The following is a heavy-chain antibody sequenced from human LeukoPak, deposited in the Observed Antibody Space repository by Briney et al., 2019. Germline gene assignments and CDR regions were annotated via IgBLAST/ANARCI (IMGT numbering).Heavy chain of an antibody. V-gene: IGHV4-39*01. Sequence: PSETLSLTCTVSGGSISSSSYYWGWIRQPPGKGLEWIGSIYYSGSTYYNPSLKSRVTISVDTSKNQFSLKLSSVTAADTAVYYCARLGFGELLPPFDYWGQGTLVTVSS. D-gene: IGHD3-10*01. J-gene: IGHJ4*02. CDR2: IYYSGST. CDR3: ARLGFGELLPPFDY. CDR1: GGSISSSSYY.